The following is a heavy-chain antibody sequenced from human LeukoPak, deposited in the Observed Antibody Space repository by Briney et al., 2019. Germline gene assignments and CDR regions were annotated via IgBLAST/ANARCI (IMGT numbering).Heavy chain of an antibody. V-gene: IGHV3-30*18. Sequence: GGSLRLSCAASGFTFSSYAMHWVRQAPGKGLEWVAVISYDGSNKYYADSVKGRFTISRDNSKNTLYLQMNSLRAEDTAVYYCAKPYDSKSIGWFDPWGQGTLVTVSS. CDR3: AKPYDSKSIGWFDP. D-gene: IGHD3-22*01. CDR2: ISYDGSNK. CDR1: GFTFSSYA. J-gene: IGHJ5*02.